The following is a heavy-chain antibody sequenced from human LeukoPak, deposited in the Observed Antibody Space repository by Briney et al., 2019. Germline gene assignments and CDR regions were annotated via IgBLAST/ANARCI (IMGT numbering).Heavy chain of an antibody. V-gene: IGHV4-59*01. J-gene: IGHJ6*03. CDR2: IYYSGST. CDR1: GGSISSYY. D-gene: IGHD5-18*01. Sequence: SETLSLTCTVSGGSISSYYWSWIRQPPGKGLEWIGYIYYSGSTNYNPSLKSRVTISVDTSKNQFPLKLSSVTAADTAVYYCARGREGYSYGWGYYYYYMDVWGKGTTVTVSS. CDR3: ARGREGYSYGWGYYYYYMDV.